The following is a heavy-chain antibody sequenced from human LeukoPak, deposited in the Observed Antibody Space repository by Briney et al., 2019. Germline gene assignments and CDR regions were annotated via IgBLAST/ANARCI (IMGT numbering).Heavy chain of an antibody. CDR3: ARYSYYYYGMDV. Sequence: SETLSLTCTVSGGSISSGGYYWSWIRQHPGKGLEWIGYIYYSGSTYYNPSLKSRVTISVDTSKNQFSVKLSSVTAADTAVYYCARYSYYYYGMDVWGQGTTVTVSS. V-gene: IGHV4-31*03. J-gene: IGHJ6*02. CDR1: GGSISSGGYY. D-gene: IGHD2-15*01. CDR2: IYYSGST.